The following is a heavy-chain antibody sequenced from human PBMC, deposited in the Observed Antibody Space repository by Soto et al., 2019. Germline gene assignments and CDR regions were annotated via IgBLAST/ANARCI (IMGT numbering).Heavy chain of an antibody. V-gene: IGHV4-59*13. CDR2: IYYSGST. D-gene: IGHD5-12*01. J-gene: IGHJ6*02. CDR1: GGSISSYY. CDR3: ARGEMNLDGYTASTYYHYCGLDV. Sequence: PSDTLSLTGTVSGGSISSYYWSWIRQPPGKGLGWIGYIYYSGSTNYNPSPKSRVTISVDTSKNQFSLKLSCVTAADTAVYYCARGEMNLDGYTASTYYHYCGLDVWGQGTTVTVSS.